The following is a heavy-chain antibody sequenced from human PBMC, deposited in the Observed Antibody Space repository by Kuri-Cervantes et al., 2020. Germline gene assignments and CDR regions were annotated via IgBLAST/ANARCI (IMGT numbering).Heavy chain of an antibody. Sequence: ASVKVSCKASGGTFSSYTISWVRQAPGQGLEWMGRIIPILGIANYAQKFQGRVTITADKSTSTAYMELSSLRSEDTAVYYCARESGTPYYYYGMDVWGQGTTVTVSS. V-gene: IGHV1-69*04. J-gene: IGHJ6*02. CDR2: IIPILGIA. CDR3: ARESGTPYYYYGMDV. D-gene: IGHD1-1*01. CDR1: GGTFSSYT.